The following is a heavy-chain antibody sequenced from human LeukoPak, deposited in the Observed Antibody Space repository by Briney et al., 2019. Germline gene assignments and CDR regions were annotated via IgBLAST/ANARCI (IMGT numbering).Heavy chain of an antibody. V-gene: IGHV1-2*06. J-gene: IGHJ4*02. CDR3: ARVEGCSGGSCYSFDY. D-gene: IGHD2-15*01. CDR2: INPNSGGT. Sequence: ASVKVSCKASRCTFTGYYMHWVRQAPGQGLEWMGRINPNSGGTNYAQKFQGRVTMTRDTSISTAYMELRRLSSDDTAVYYCARVEGCSGGSCYSFDYWGQGTLVTVSS. CDR1: RCTFTGYY.